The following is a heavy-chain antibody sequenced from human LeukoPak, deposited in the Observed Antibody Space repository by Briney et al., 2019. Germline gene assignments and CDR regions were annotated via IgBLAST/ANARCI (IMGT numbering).Heavy chain of an antibody. D-gene: IGHD6-13*01. CDR1: DYTFTSYG. J-gene: IGHJ4*02. V-gene: IGHV1-18*01. CDR3: ARAGPYSSIPFDS. Sequence: GASVKVSCKASDYTFTSYGISWVRQAPGQGLEWMGWISTYNGHTNYAQKLQGRVTMTTDTSTSTAYMQLRSLRSDDTAVYYCARAGPYSSIPFDSWGQGTLVTVSS. CDR2: ISTYNGHT.